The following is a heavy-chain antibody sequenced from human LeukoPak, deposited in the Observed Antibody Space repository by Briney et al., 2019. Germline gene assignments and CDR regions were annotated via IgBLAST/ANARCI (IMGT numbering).Heavy chain of an antibody. V-gene: IGHV3-23*01. J-gene: IGHJ4*02. CDR1: RFTFSSYA. D-gene: IGHD4-17*01. Sequence: GGSLRLSCAASRFTFSSYAMSWVRQAPGKGLEWVSAISGSGINTYYADSVKGRFTISRDNAKNSLYLQMNSLRAEDTAVYYCAREPPVYGDLGIDYWGQGTLVTVSS. CDR2: ISGSGINT. CDR3: AREPPVYGDLGIDY.